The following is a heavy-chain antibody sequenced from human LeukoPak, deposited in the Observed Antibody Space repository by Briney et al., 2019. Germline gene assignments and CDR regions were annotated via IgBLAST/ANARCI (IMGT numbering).Heavy chain of an antibody. D-gene: IGHD2-2*01. CDR1: GYTFSGYY. Sequence: GASVKVSCKASGYTFSGYYVYWVRQAPGQGLECVGWINPNSCATNYAQKFQDRVTMTRDTSVSTAYMELSRLRSDDTAVYYCARDKRDCTTTTCYDYFDYWGQGTLVTVSS. CDR3: ARDKRDCTTTTCYDYFDY. V-gene: IGHV1-2*02. J-gene: IGHJ4*02. CDR2: INPNSCAT.